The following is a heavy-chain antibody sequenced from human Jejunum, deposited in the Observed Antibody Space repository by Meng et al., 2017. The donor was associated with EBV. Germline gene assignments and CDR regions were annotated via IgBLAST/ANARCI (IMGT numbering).Heavy chain of an antibody. Sequence: LRLPASGLGLVKPSQTLSLTGAVSGDSITRGASLWSWIRQPPGKGLEWIGNIYHIGSTYYNPSLKSRVTISVDRSKNQFSLKLTSVTAADTAVYYCARGGPDFGDYVPFDYWGQGTLVTVSS. CDR2: IYHIGST. CDR1: GDSITRGASL. J-gene: IGHJ4*02. CDR3: ARGGPDFGDYVPFDY. V-gene: IGHV4-30-2*01. D-gene: IGHD4-17*01.